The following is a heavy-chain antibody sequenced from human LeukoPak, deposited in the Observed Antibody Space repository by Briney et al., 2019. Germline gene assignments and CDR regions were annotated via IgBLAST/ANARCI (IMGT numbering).Heavy chain of an antibody. CDR3: ASGGQYYYDSSGYYIDY. Sequence: GESLKMSCKGSGYSFTSYWIGWVRQMPGKGLEWMGIIYPGDSDTRYSPSFQGQVTISADKSISTAYLQWGSLKASDTAMYYCASGGQYYYDSSGYYIDYWGQGTLVTVSS. CDR2: IYPGDSDT. V-gene: IGHV5-51*01. D-gene: IGHD3-22*01. CDR1: GYSFTSYW. J-gene: IGHJ4*02.